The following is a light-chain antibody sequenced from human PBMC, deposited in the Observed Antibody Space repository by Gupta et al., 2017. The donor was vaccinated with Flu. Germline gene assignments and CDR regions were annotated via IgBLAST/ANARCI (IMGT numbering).Light chain of an antibody. Sequence: QSALTQPPSASGSPRQSVTISSTGTSSDVGGYNYVSWYQQHPGKAPKLMIYEVSKRPSGVPDRFSGSKSGNTASLTVSGLQAEDEADYYCSSYAGSNNPVVFGGGTKLTVL. V-gene: IGLV2-8*01. CDR1: SSDVGGYNY. J-gene: IGLJ2*01. CDR3: SSYAGSNNPVV. CDR2: EVS.